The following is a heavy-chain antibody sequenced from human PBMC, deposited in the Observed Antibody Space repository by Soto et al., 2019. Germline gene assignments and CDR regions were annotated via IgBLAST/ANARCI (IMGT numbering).Heavy chain of an antibody. CDR3: ASLSITMIVQD. J-gene: IGHJ3*01. CDR2: IYYSGST. Sequence: QLQLQESGPGLVKPSETLSLTCTVSGGSISSSSYYWGWIRQPPGKGLEWIGSIYYSGSTYYNPSLKSRVTITVDTSKNQFSLKLSSVTAADTAVYYCASLSITMIVQDWGQGTMVTVSS. V-gene: IGHV4-39*01. CDR1: GGSISSSSYY. D-gene: IGHD3-22*01.